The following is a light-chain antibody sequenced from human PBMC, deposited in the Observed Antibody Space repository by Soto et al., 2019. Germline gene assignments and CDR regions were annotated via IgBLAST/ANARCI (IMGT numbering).Light chain of an antibody. CDR2: HVS. J-gene: IGKJ4*01. V-gene: IGKV2-30*02. CDR3: MQSTPFPLT. Sequence: DVGMTQSPLSLPVTIGQPASISCRSSQSLVRSDRNTYLAWFHVEPGRSPRPLIYHVSDRFSGVPDRFTGSGAETHFTLRISRVEPEDVATYYCMQSTPFPLTLGGGTKVDIK. CDR1: QSLVRSDRNTY.